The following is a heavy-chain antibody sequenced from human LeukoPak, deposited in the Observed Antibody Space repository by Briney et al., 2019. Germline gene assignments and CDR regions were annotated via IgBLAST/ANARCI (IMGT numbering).Heavy chain of an antibody. V-gene: IGHV4-39*01. Sequence: SSETLSLTCTVSGGSINSSSYYWGWIRQPPGKGLEWIGSIYYSGSTYYNPSLKSRVTISVDTSKNQFSLKLSSVTAADTAVYYCASLYYDFWSGYSDYWGQGTLVTVSS. J-gene: IGHJ4*02. CDR2: IYYSGST. D-gene: IGHD3-3*01. CDR1: GGSINSSSYY. CDR3: ASLYYDFWSGYSDY.